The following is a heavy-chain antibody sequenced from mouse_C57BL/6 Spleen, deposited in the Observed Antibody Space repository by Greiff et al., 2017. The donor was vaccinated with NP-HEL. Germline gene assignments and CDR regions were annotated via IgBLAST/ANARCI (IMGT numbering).Heavy chain of an antibody. J-gene: IGHJ3*01. D-gene: IGHD1-1*01. CDR1: GYTFTGYW. CDR2: ILPGSGST. V-gene: IGHV1-9*01. CDR3: ARSGYYGSSPAWFAY. Sequence: QVQLQQSGAELMKPGASVKLSCKATGYTFTGYWIEWVKQRPGHGLEWIGEILPGSGSTNYNEKFKGKATFTADTSSNTAYMQLSSLTTKDSAIYYCARSGYYGSSPAWFAYWGQGTLVTVSA.